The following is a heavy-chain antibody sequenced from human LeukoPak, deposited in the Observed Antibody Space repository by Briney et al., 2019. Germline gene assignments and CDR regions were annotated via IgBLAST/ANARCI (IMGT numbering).Heavy chain of an antibody. J-gene: IGHJ3*02. Sequence: ASVKVSRKASGYTFTSYDINWVRQATGQGLEWMGWMNPNSGNTGYAQKFQGRVTITRNTSISTAYMELSSLRSEDTAVYYCARDRGRGGAFDIWGQGTMVTVSS. D-gene: IGHD3-10*01. CDR2: MNPNSGNT. CDR3: ARDRGRGGAFDI. CDR1: GYTFTSYD. V-gene: IGHV1-8*03.